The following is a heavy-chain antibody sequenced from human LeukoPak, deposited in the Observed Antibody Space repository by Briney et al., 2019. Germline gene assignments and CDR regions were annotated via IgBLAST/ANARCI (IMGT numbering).Heavy chain of an antibody. CDR1: GGSISSYS. Sequence: SETLSLTCTVSGGSISSYSWSWIRQPPGKGLEWIGYIYYSGSTNYNPSLRSRVTISVDTSKIQFSLRLTSVTAADTAVYFCARGYSSFYGMDVWGQGTTVTVSS. J-gene: IGHJ6*02. D-gene: IGHD6-6*01. CDR3: ARGYSSFYGMDV. V-gene: IGHV4-59*01. CDR2: IYYSGST.